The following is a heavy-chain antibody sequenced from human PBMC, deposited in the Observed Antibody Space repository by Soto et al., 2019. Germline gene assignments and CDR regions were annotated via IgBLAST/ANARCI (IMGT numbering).Heavy chain of an antibody. CDR2: ICNSGAT. V-gene: IGHV4-4*07. Sequence: SETLSLTCTVSGGSLRSYCWTWIRPPPGEGLEWIGGICNSGATNYNPPLKSRVAISIDPQKNQFSLQLSSVTVADTAFFYCAGGVSIVVATRRLMYVWGKGTTVTVSS. J-gene: IGHJ6*04. D-gene: IGHD3-22*01. CDR3: AGGVSIVVATRRLMYV. CDR1: GGSLRSYC.